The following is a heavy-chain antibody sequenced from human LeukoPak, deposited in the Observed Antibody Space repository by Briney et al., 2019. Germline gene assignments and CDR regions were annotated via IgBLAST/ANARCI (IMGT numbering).Heavy chain of an antibody. D-gene: IGHD6-19*01. CDR1: GGSFSGYY. Sequence: PSETLSLTCAVYGGSFSGYYWSWIRQPPGKGLEWIGEINHSGSTNYNPSLKSRVTISVDTSKNQFSLKLSSVTAADTAVYYCARRYSSGWYEYFDYWGQGTLVTVSS. CDR2: INHSGST. V-gene: IGHV4-34*01. J-gene: IGHJ4*02. CDR3: ARRYSSGWYEYFDY.